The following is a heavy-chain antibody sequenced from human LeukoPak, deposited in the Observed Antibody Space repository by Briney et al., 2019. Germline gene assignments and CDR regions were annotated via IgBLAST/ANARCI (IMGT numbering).Heavy chain of an antibody. Sequence: GGSLRLSCAASGFTFSSYSMNWVRQAPGKGLEWVSIISGSGVSTYYADFVKGRFTISRDNSKNTLYLQMNSLRAEDTAIYYCARGYCSGCSCSSDYWGQGTLVTVSS. CDR3: ARGYCSGCSCSSDY. J-gene: IGHJ4*02. V-gene: IGHV3-23*01. CDR1: GFTFSSYS. CDR2: ISGSGVST. D-gene: IGHD2-15*01.